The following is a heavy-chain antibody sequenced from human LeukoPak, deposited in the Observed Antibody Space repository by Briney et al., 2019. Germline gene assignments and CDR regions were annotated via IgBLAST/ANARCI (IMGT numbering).Heavy chain of an antibody. V-gene: IGHV3-23*01. J-gene: IGHJ6*02. CDR1: GFTFSSYA. CDR3: AKDLSVGYYYDSSGPRGGYYYYGMDV. D-gene: IGHD3-22*01. Sequence: GGSLRLSCAASGFTFSSYAMSWVRQAPGKGLEWDSAISGSGGSTYYADSVKGRFTISRDNSKNTLYLQMNSLRAEDTVVYYCAKDLSVGYYYDSSGPRGGYYYYGMDVWGQGTTVTVSS. CDR2: ISGSGGST.